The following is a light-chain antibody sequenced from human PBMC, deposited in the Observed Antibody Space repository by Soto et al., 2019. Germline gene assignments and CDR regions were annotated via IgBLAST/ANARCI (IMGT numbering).Light chain of an antibody. V-gene: IGKV1-5*01. J-gene: IGKJ3*01. Sequence: DIQMTQSPSTLSASVGDRVTITCRASQSISDWLAWYQQKPGEAPKFLIYDASSLESGVPSRFSGSGSGTEFTLTISSLHFDEFRPHPSSTYKPYPTLFGSGIKGDI. CDR2: DAS. CDR1: QSISDW. CDR3: STYKPYPTL.